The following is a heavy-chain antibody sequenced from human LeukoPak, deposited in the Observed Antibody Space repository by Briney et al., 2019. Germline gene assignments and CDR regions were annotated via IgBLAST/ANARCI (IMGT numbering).Heavy chain of an antibody. D-gene: IGHD5-24*01. CDR3: AKDDGWVQYAN. V-gene: IGHV3-21*04. J-gene: IGHJ4*02. CDR1: GFTFSSYS. Sequence: GGSLRLSCAASGFTFSSYSMNWVRQAPGKGLEWVSSISSSSSYIYYADSVKGRFTISRDNSKNTLYLQMNSLRAEDTAVYYCAKDDGWVQYANWGQGTLVTVSS. CDR2: ISSSSSYI.